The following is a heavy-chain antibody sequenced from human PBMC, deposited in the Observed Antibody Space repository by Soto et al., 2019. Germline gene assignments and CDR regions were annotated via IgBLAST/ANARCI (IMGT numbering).Heavy chain of an antibody. J-gene: IGHJ4*02. CDR2: ISGSGDTT. CDR1: GFTFRSYA. D-gene: IGHD4-17*01. V-gene: IGHV3-23*01. Sequence: GGSLRLSCAASGFTFRSYAMSWVRQAPGKGLEWVSGISGSGDTTYYEESVKGRFTISRDNSKNTLHLQMNSLRADDTAVYYCAKRFVQTTVGARFDHWGQGTLVTVSS. CDR3: AKRFVQTTVGARFDH.